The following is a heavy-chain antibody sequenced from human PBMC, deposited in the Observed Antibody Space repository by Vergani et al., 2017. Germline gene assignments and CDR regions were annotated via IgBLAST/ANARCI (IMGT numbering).Heavy chain of an antibody. CDR3: ARCLQQLCYFQH. CDR2: ISSSSSYI. J-gene: IGHJ1*01. D-gene: IGHD6-13*01. CDR1: GFTFSSYS. V-gene: IGHV3-21*01. Sequence: EVQLVESGGGLVKPGGSLRLSCAASGFTFSSYSMNWVRQAPGKGLEWGSSISSSSSYIYYADSVKGRFTISRDNAKNSLYLQMNSLRAEDTAVYYCARCLQQLCYFQHWGQGTLVTVSS.